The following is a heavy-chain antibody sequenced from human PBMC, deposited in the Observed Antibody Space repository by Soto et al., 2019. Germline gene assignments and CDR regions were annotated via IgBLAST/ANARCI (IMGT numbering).Heavy chain of an antibody. D-gene: IGHD3-9*01. CDR2: INPNSGGT. V-gene: IGHV1-2*02. CDR1: GYTFTGYY. J-gene: IGHJ6*02. Sequence: GPSVKVSCKASGYTFTGYYMHWVRQAPGQGLEWMGWINPNSGGTNYAQKFQGRVTMTRDTSISTAYMELSRLRSDDTAVYYCASSYDILTGYEKGYYYYGMDVWGQGTTVTVSS. CDR3: ASSYDILTGYEKGYYYYGMDV.